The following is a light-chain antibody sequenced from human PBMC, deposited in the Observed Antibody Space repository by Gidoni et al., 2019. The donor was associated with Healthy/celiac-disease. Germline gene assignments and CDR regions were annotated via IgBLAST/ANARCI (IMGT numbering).Light chain of an antibody. CDR3: QVWDSSTYVV. V-gene: IGLV3-9*01. Sequence: SYELTQPLSVLVALGQTARITCGGNNIGSKNVHWYQQKPGQAPVLVIYWDSNRPSGIPERFSGSNSGNTATLTISRAQDGDEADYYCQVWDSSTYVVFGGGTKLTVL. J-gene: IGLJ2*01. CDR1: NIGSKN. CDR2: WDS.